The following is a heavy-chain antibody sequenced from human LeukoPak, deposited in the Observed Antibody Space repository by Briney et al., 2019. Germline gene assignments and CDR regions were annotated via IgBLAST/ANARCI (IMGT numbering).Heavy chain of an antibody. V-gene: IGHV3-66*01. Sequence: PGGSLRLSCAASGFTVSSNYMSWVRQAPGKGLEWVSLIYSGGRIFYADSVKGRFIISTDNSKNTLYLQMNSLRAEDTAVYYCGRYGVVGATPDYWGQGTLVTVSP. CDR1: GFTVSSNY. J-gene: IGHJ4*02. D-gene: IGHD1-26*01. CDR3: GRYGVVGATPDY. CDR2: IYSGGRI.